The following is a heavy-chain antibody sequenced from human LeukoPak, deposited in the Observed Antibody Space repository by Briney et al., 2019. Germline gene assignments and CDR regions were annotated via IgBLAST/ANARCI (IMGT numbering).Heavy chain of an antibody. CDR2: ISGSGGST. Sequence: PGGTLRLSCAASGFTFSSYGMSWVRQAPGKGLEWVSAISGSGGSTYYADSVKGRFTISRDNSKNTLYLQMNSLRAEDTAVYYCTKAPSGYSYGLYYLDYWGQGTLVTVSS. D-gene: IGHD5-18*01. CDR1: GFTFSSYG. CDR3: TKAPSGYSYGLYYLDY. J-gene: IGHJ4*02. V-gene: IGHV3-23*01.